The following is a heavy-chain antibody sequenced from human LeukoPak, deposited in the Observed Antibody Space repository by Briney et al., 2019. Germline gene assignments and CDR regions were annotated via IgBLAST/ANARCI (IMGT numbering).Heavy chain of an antibody. J-gene: IGHJ5*02. CDR1: GGSISSYY. CDR3: ARAIVLWFGEVTRCDP. D-gene: IGHD3-10*01. Sequence: SETLSLTCTVSGGSISSYYWSWIRQPPGKGLERIGYIYYSGSTNYNPSLKSRVRISVDTSKNQFSLKLSSVTAADTAVYYCARAIVLWFGEVTRCDPWGQGTRVIVSS. CDR2: IYYSGST. V-gene: IGHV4-59*13.